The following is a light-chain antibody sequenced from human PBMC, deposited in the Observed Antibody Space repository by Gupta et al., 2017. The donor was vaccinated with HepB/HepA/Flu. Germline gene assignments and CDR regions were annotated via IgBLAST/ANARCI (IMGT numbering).Light chain of an antibody. V-gene: IGKV1-39*01. Sequence: SHMTQSPSSLSASVGDRVTITCRASQSIRNYLNWYQVKPGKAPKLLIYGTSTLRSGVTARFIGSGCGTDFTLIISSRQQEDFATYYCQQSHSTPSISFGRGTKVEIK. J-gene: IGKJ4*01. CDR3: QQSHSTPSIS. CDR1: QSIRNY. CDR2: GTS.